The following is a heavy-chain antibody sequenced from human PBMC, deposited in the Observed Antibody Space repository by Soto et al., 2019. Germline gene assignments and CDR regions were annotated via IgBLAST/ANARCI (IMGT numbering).Heavy chain of an antibody. CDR1: GYTFTSYG. CDR2: ISANYGNT. V-gene: IGHV1-18*01. Sequence: GASVKVSCKASGYTFTSYGISWVRQAPGQGLEWMGWISANYGNTNYAQKFQGRVTMTADKSTSTAYMELSSLRSEDTAVYYCARVRQQLTNYYYYGMDVWGQGTTVTVSS. D-gene: IGHD6-13*01. CDR3: ARVRQQLTNYYYYGMDV. J-gene: IGHJ6*02.